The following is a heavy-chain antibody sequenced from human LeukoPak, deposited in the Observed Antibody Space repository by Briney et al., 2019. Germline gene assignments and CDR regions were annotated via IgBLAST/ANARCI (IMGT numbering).Heavy chain of an antibody. V-gene: IGHV3-48*01. CDR3: ARENGWYLDY. CDR2: ISSSSSTI. D-gene: IGHD6-19*01. J-gene: IGHJ4*02. CDR1: GFTFSSYS. Sequence: GGSLRLSCAASGFTFSSYSMNWVRQAPGKGLEWVSYISSSSSTIYYADSVKGRFTISRDNSKNTVDLQMDSLRVEDTAVYYCARENGWYLDYWGQGILVTVSS.